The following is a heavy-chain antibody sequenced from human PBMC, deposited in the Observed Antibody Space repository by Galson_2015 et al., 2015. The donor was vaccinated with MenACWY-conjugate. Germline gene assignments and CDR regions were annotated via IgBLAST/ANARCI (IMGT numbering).Heavy chain of an antibody. Sequence: SETLSLTCSVSVASISTAYWSWIRQPPGKGLGWIGYIHYSGSTKYNPSLKTRITMSLDTSENQFSLKLSSVTAADTAVYYCARWVAVKMIEYCGQGTLGTVSA. CDR1: VASISTAY. J-gene: IGHJ4*02. CDR3: ARWVAVKMIEY. D-gene: IGHD6-19*01. V-gene: IGHV4-59*01. CDR2: IHYSGST.